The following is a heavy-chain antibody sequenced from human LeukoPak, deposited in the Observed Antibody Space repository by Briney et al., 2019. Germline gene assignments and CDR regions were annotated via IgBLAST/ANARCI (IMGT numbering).Heavy chain of an antibody. J-gene: IGHJ4*02. CDR1: GFTFSNYS. V-gene: IGHV3-30-3*01. D-gene: IGHD2-2*01. Sequence: GGSLRLSCAASGFTFSNYSMHWVRQAPGKGLEWVAVISYDGGNKYYAGSVKGRLTISRDNSKNTLYLQMNSLRAEDTAVYYCARGRPLGVVPAARAFDYWGQGTLVTVSS. CDR2: ISYDGGNK. CDR3: ARGRPLGVVPAARAFDY.